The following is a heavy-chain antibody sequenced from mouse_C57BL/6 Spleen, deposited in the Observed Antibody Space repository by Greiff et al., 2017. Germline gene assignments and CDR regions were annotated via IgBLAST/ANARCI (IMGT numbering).Heavy chain of an antibody. Sequence: DVMLVESGGGLVQPKGSLKLSCAASGFSFNTYAMNWVRQAPGKGLEWVARIRSKSNNYATYYADSVKDRFTISRDDSESMLYLQMNNLKTEDTAMYYCVRGSNYEAMDYWGQGTSVTVSS. CDR3: VRGSNYEAMDY. V-gene: IGHV10-1*01. CDR2: IRSKSNNYAT. D-gene: IGHD2-5*01. J-gene: IGHJ4*01. CDR1: GFSFNTYA.